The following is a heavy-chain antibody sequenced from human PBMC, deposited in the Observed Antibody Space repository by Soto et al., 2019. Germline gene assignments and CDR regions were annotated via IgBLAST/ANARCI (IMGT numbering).Heavy chain of an antibody. J-gene: IGHJ6*02. CDR2: MSPSSGNT. V-gene: IGHV1-8*01. CDR3: ARVGGQLFGDHGMDV. D-gene: IGHD3-10*01. Sequence: QVQLVQSGAEVKKPGASVKVSCKASGYTFTTYEINWVRQVPGQGLEWMGWMSPSSGNTGYVDQFRGRVTMTSNTPRTKAYMELSSLRSEDTAVYYCARVGGQLFGDHGMDVWGQGTTVTVSS. CDR1: GYTFTTYE.